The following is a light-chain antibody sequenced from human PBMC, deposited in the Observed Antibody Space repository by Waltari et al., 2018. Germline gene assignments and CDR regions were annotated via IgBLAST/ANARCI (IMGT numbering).Light chain of an antibody. Sequence: EIVLTQSPGTLSLSPGERATLSCRASQSVSSNFLAWSQQKPGQAPRLLISSASSRATGIPDRFGGSGSGTDFTLSISRLEPEDFAVYYYQQFGGSPPYTFGQGTRVEIK. CDR2: SAS. CDR3: QQFGGSPPYT. CDR1: QSVSSNF. J-gene: IGKJ2*01. V-gene: IGKV3-20*01.